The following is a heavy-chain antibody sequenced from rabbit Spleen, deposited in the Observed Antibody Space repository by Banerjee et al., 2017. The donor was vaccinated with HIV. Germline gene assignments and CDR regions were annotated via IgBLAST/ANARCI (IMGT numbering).Heavy chain of an antibody. CDR1: GFDLSSYG. CDR2: IDPVFGAT. D-gene: IGHD8-1*01. J-gene: IGHJ4*01. CDR3: ARDAGSGDYIDVYFDL. V-gene: IGHV1S39*01. Sequence: QEQLKESGGGLIQPGGSLKLSCKASGFDLSSYGVSWVRQAPGKGLEWIGYIDPVFGATYYASWAKGRFTISKTSSTTVTLQMTSLTVADTATYFCARDAGSGDYIDVYFDLWGPGTLVTVS.